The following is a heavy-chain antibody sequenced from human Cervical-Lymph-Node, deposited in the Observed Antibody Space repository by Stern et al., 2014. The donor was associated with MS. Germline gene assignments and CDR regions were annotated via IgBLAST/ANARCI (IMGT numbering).Heavy chain of an antibody. Sequence: EVQLVESGGDLVQPGRSLRLSCAASGFRFDDYAMYWVRQAPGKGLEWVSGISWSSGKIGYADSVKGRFTISRDNVKNSLFLQMNSLRSEDTASYYCARAIGFCSGGNCEPYYYYGIDVWGQGTRDTVSS. CDR2: ISWSSGKI. D-gene: IGHD2-15*01. V-gene: IGHV3-9*01. CDR1: GFRFDDYA. J-gene: IGHJ6*02. CDR3: ARAIGFCSGGNCEPYYYYGIDV.